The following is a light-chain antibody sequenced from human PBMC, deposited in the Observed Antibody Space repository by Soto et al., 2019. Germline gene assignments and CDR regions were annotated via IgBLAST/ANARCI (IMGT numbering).Light chain of an antibody. V-gene: IGKV3-20*01. CDR1: QSVSS. J-gene: IGKJ2*01. CDR2: GTS. Sequence: EIVLTQSPGAPSLSPGERATLSCRTSQSVSSIAWYQQKPGQTPRLLLYGTSSSTTGIPDRFGGSGSETDFTLPITRLEPEDFAVYFCQHYGTSPPYTFGQGTKLELK. CDR3: QHYGTSPPYT.